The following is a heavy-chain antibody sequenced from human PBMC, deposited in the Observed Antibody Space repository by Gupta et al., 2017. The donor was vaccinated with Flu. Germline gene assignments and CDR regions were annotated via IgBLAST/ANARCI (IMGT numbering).Heavy chain of an antibody. CDR1: GGPFSSYA. J-gene: IGHJ4*02. D-gene: IGHD3-10*01. Sequence: QVQLVQSGAEVKKPGSSVKVSCKASGGPFSSYAISWVRQAPGQGLEWMGGIIPIFGTANYAQKFQGRVTITADESTSTAYMELSSLRSEDTAVYYCATDYSSGSYLGFFDYWGQGTLVTGSS. CDR2: IIPIFGTA. V-gene: IGHV1-69*01. CDR3: ATDYSSGSYLGFFDY.